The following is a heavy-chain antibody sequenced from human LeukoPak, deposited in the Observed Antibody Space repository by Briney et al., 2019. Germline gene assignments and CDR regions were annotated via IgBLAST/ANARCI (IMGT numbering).Heavy chain of an antibody. Sequence: GGSLRLSCAASGFTFSRSWMHWVRQAPGKGLVWVSRINDDGSTTSYADSVKGRFTISRDNAKKTLFLQMNSVRAEDTGVYYCARGPAANSGNYYVGDYWGQGTLVTVSS. D-gene: IGHD1-26*01. V-gene: IGHV3-74*01. CDR1: GFTFSRSW. J-gene: IGHJ4*02. CDR2: INDDGSTT. CDR3: ARGPAANSGNYYVGDY.